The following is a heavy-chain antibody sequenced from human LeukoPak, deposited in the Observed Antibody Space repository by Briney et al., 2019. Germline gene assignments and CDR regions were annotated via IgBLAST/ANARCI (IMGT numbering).Heavy chain of an antibody. CDR2: ISYDGSNK. CDR1: GFTFSSYA. J-gene: IGHJ4*02. V-gene: IGHV3-30*04. Sequence: PGRALRLSCAASGFTFSSYAMHWVRQAPGKGVEWVAVISYDGSNKYYTDSVKGRFTISRDNSKNTLYLQMNSLRAEDTAVYYCPVSPTEYVWGSYRYRGLDYWGQGTLVTVSS. D-gene: IGHD3-16*02. CDR3: PVSPTEYVWGSYRYRGLDY.